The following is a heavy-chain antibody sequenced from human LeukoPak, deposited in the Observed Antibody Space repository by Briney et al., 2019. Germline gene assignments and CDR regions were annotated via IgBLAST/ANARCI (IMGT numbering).Heavy chain of an antibody. Sequence: GESLKISCKASGYSFTSYWIGWVRQMPGKGLEWMGIIYPGDSDTRYSPSFQGQVTISADKSINTAYLQWRSLKASDTAMYYCARSDSSGFSDYWGQGTLVTVSS. D-gene: IGHD6-19*01. CDR2: IYPGDSDT. CDR1: GYSFTSYW. V-gene: IGHV5-51*01. J-gene: IGHJ4*02. CDR3: ARSDSSGFSDY.